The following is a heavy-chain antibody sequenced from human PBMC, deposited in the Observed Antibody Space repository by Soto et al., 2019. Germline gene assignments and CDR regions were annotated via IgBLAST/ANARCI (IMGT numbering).Heavy chain of an antibody. J-gene: IGHJ4*02. CDR3: ARGRDNPADY. Sequence: GESLKISCAASGFTFSGYTIHWVRQPPRKGLEWVSSISSGGSDIFYADSVRGRFTISRDNAKKSVFLEMNSLRVEDTALYFCARGRDNPADYWGQGTLVTVSS. D-gene: IGHD1-1*01. CDR2: ISSGGSDI. CDR1: GFTFSGYT. V-gene: IGHV3-21*01.